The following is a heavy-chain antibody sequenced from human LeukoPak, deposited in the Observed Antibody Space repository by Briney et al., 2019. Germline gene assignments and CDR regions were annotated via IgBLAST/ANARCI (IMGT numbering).Heavy chain of an antibody. D-gene: IGHD4-23*01. CDR2: INHSGST. V-gene: IGHV4-34*01. CDR3: ARAPVGGTYRFDY. J-gene: IGHJ4*02. Sequence: SETLSLTCAVYGGSFSGYYWSWIRQPPGKGLEWIGEINHSGSTNYNPSLKSRVTISVDTSKNQFSLKLSSVTAADTAVYYCARAPVGGTYRFDYWGQGALVTVSS. CDR1: GGSFSGYY.